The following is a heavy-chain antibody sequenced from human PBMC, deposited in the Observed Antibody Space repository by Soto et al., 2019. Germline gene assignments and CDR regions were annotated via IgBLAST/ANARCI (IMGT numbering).Heavy chain of an antibody. CDR1: GGTISSYA. CDR3: ARSGIMGCTRGDYPDVIDY. CDR2: IIPIFGTA. D-gene: IGHD3-16*01. V-gene: IGHV1-69*05. J-gene: IGHJ4*03. Sequence: GAAVKVSCKASGGTISSYAISWVRQAPGQGLEWMGGIIPIFGTANYAQKFQGRVTITTDKSTSTAYMELSSLRSEDTAVYYCARSGIMGCTRGDYPDVIDYWGQGTTVTVSS.